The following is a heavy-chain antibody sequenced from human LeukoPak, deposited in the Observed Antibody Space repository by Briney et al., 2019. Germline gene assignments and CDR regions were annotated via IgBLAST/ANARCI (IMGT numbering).Heavy chain of an antibody. CDR2: IIPIFGTA. D-gene: IGHD1/OR15-1a*01. CDR1: GGTFSSYA. Sequence: ASVKVSCKASGGTFSSYAISWVRQAPGQGLEWMGGIIPIFGTANYAQKFQGRVTITADKSTSTAYMELSSLRSEDTAVYYCATDRFVQGTGGNFDYWGQGTLVTVSS. V-gene: IGHV1-69*06. CDR3: ATDRFVQGTGGNFDY. J-gene: IGHJ4*02.